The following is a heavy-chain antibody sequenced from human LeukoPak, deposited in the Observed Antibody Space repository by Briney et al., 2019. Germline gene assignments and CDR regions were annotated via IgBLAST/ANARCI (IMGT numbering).Heavy chain of an antibody. CDR3: AKAPVTSCRGAYCYPFDS. J-gene: IGHJ4*02. CDR1: GFTLSTYA. Sequence: HTGGSRRLSCAASGFTLSTYAMSWVRQPPGRGLEWVAATSSSDAGTYHADSVRGRFTISRDNSKNTLYLQMNSLRAEDAAVYFCAKAPVTSCRGAYCYPFDSWGQGTLVTVSS. CDR2: TSSSDAGT. V-gene: IGHV3-23*01. D-gene: IGHD2-21*01.